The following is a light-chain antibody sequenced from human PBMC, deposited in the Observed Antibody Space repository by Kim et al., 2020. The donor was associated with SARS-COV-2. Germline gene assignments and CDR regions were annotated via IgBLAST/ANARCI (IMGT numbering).Light chain of an antibody. CDR2: DAS. CDR1: KDISNY. CDR3: QQYDNLPYT. J-gene: IGKJ2*01. Sequence: ASVGDRVTITCQASKDISNYLKWDQKKPGKAPKLLIYDASKLETGVPSRFSGSGSGTDFTFTIRSQQPEDIATYYSQQYDNLPYTFGEGTKVDIK. V-gene: IGKV1-33*01.